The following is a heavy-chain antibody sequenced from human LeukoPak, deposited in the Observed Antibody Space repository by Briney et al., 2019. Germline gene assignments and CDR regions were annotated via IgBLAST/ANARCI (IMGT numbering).Heavy chain of an antibody. CDR3: ARVGSSRERDY. Sequence: PGGSLRLSCAASGFTFSSYSMNWVRQAPGKGLEWVSSVGTSSTYYADSVRGRFTISRDNAKNSLYLQMNSLRGEDTAVYYCARVGSSRERDYWGQGTLVTVSS. J-gene: IGHJ4*02. D-gene: IGHD6-13*01. CDR1: GFTFSSYS. CDR2: VGTSST. V-gene: IGHV3-21*01.